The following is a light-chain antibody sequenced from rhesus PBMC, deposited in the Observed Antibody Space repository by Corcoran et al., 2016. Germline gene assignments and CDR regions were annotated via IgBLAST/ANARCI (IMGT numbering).Light chain of an antibody. V-gene: IGKV1-22*01. J-gene: IGKJ3*01. CDR2: KAS. CDR3: QQYSSRPFT. Sequence: DIQMTQSPSSLSASVGDTVTITCRASQGISSWLAWYQQKPGKAPKLLIYKASSLQSGVPSRISGSGSGTDFTLTISRLQSEDFATYYCQQYSSRPFTFGPGTKLDIK. CDR1: QGISSW.